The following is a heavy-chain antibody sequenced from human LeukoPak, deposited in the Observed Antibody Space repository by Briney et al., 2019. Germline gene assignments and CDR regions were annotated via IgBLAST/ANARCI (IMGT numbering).Heavy chain of an antibody. Sequence: GGSLRLSCAASGFTFRFHAMSWVRQAPGKGLEWVSTIGSSDDLHYADSVKGRFTVSRDDPQNTLYLQMASLRAEDAAIYYCAKDATPGNSVYDHFDYWGQGTLVTVSS. CDR3: AKDATPGNSVYDHFDY. CDR1: GFTFRFHA. CDR2: IGSSDDL. J-gene: IGHJ4*02. D-gene: IGHD5/OR15-5a*01. V-gene: IGHV3-23*01.